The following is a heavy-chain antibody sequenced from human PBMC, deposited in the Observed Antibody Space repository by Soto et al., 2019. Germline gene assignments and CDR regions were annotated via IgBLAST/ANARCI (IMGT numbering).Heavy chain of an antibody. CDR2: INHSGST. J-gene: IGHJ4*02. Sequence: SETLSLTCAVYGGSFSGYYWSWIRQPPGKGLEWIGEINHSGSTNYNPSLKSRVTISVDTSKNQFSLKLSSVTAADTAVYYCARVVLPRLYYFDYWGQGTLVTVSS. D-gene: IGHD3-10*01. CDR1: GGSFSGYY. CDR3: ARVVLPRLYYFDY. V-gene: IGHV4-34*01.